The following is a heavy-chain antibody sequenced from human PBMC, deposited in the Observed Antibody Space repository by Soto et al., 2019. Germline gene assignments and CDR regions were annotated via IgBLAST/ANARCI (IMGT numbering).Heavy chain of an antibody. J-gene: IGHJ4*02. CDR3: AGRPTAAGDLDC. CDR2: IIPILGIA. CDR1: GGTISSYP. V-gene: IGHV1-69*02. Sequence: QVQLVQSGAEVKKPGSSVKVSCKASGGTISSYPISWVRQDPGQGLEWMGRIIPILGIANYAQKFQGRVTITADKSTSTAYMELSRLRSEDTAVYYGAGRPTAAGDLDCGGQGTLGTVSS. D-gene: IGHD6-13*01.